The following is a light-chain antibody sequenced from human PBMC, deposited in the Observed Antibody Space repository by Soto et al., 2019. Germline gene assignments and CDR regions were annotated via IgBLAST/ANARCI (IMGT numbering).Light chain of an antibody. J-gene: IGKJ1*01. CDR1: QSISNR. CDR3: QQYTNYPWT. Sequence: DIQMTQSPSTLSASVGDGVTITCRASQSISNRLAWYQQRPGKAPKYLIYDASTLDSGAPSRFSGSGSGTEFTLTISSLQPDDFATYYCQQYTNYPWTFGQGTKVDIK. CDR2: DAS. V-gene: IGKV1-5*01.